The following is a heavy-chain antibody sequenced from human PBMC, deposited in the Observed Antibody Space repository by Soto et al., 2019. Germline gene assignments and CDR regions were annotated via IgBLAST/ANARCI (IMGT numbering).Heavy chain of an antibody. J-gene: IGHJ5*02. V-gene: IGHV4-31*03. CDR3: ARMAESAGQYGEYTGGWFDP. D-gene: IGHD4-17*01. CDR2: IYYSGST. CDR1: GGSISSGGYY. Sequence: QVQLQESGPGLVKPSQTLSLTCTVSGGSISSGGYYWSWIRQHPGKGLEWIGYIYYSGSTYYNPSLKSRVTISVDTSKNQFSLKLSSVTAADTAVYYCARMAESAGQYGEYTGGWFDPWGQGTLVTVSS.